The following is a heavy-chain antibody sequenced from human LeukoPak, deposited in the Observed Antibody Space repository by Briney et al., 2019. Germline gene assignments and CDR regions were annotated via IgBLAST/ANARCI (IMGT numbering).Heavy chain of an antibody. CDR1: GVSFNDYY. V-gene: IGHV4-34*01. D-gene: IGHD3-10*01. CDR3: TRMTSGHDY. Sequence: SETLSLTCAVSGVSFNDYYWSWARQTPGKGLEWIGEINHSGYTNDSPSLKSRVTLSIDTSRNQFSLNLRSVTVADAGIYFCTRMTSGHDYWGQGTLVTVSS. J-gene: IGHJ4*02. CDR2: INHSGYT.